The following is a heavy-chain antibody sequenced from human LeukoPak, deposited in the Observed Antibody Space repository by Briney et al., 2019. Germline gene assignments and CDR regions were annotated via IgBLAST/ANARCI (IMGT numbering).Heavy chain of an antibody. CDR2: ISSSSSYI. V-gene: IGHV3-21*01. CDR3: ARDSRGGWYEGYFDY. CDR1: GFTFSSYS. J-gene: IGHJ4*02. D-gene: IGHD6-19*01. Sequence: GGSLRLSCAASGFTFSSYSMNWVRQAPGKGLEWVSSISSSSSYIYYADSVKGRFTISRDNAKNSLYLQMSSLRAEDTAVYYCARDSRGGWYEGYFDYWGQGTLVTVSS.